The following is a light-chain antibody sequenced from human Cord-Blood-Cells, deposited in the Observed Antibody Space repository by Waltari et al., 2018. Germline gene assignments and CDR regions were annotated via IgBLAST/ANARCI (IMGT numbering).Light chain of an antibody. CDR3: QQYGISPPFT. CDR1: QSVSSSD. CDR2: GAS. V-gene: IGKV3-20*01. J-gene: IGKJ3*01. Sequence: ELVLTPAPRTLSLSPWERATLSCRASQSVSSSDLACYQQKPGQAPRLRIYGASSSATGIPDRFSGSGSGTDVTLTISRLEPEDFAVYYCQQYGISPPFTFGPGTKVDIK.